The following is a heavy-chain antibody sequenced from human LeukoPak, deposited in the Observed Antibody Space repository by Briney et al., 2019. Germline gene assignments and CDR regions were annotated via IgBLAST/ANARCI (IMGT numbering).Heavy chain of an antibody. J-gene: IGHJ4*02. CDR2: INHSGST. CDR1: GGSFSGYY. V-gene: IGHV4-34*01. D-gene: IGHD3-10*01. Sequence: SETLSLTCAVYGGSFSGYYWSWIRQPPGKGLEWIGEINHSGSTNYNPSLKSRVTISVDTSKSQFSLKLSSVTAADTAVYYCARLMVRGVINRVDYWGQGTLVTVSS. CDR3: ARLMVRGVINRVDY.